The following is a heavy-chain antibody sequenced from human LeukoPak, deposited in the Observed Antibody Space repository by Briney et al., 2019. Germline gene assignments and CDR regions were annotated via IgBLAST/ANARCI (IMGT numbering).Heavy chain of an antibody. CDR1: GYTFTSYY. CDR2: INPNSGGT. V-gene: IGHV1-2*02. Sequence: ASVKVSCKASGYTFTSYYMHWVRQAPGQGLECMGWINPNSGGTNYAQKFQGRVTMTRDTSISTAYMELSRLRSDDTAVYYCASYVAGDDAFDIWGQGTMVTVSS. CDR3: ASYVAGDDAFDI. J-gene: IGHJ3*02. D-gene: IGHD3-16*01.